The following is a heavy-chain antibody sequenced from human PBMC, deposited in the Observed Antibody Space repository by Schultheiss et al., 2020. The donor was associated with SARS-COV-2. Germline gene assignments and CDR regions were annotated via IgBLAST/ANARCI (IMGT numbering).Heavy chain of an antibody. J-gene: IGHJ6*02. CDR1: GYTFTSYY. CDR2: INPNSGGT. Sequence: ASVKVSCKASGYTFTSYYMHWVRQAPGQGLEWMGWINPNSGGTNYAQKFQGRVTMTRDMSTSTAYMELSSLRSDDTAVYYCARVSGWYKYYYGMDVWGQGTTVTVSS. D-gene: IGHD6-19*01. V-gene: IGHV1-2*02. CDR3: ARVSGWYKYYYGMDV.